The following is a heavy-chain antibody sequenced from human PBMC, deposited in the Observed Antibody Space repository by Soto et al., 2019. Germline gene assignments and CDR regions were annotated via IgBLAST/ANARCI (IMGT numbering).Heavy chain of an antibody. CDR3: AKIATAGDFDP. CDR2: INPNSGDT. D-gene: IGHD6-13*01. CDR1: GYTFTAYY. J-gene: IGHJ5*02. V-gene: IGHV1-2*02. Sequence: QVQLVQSGAEVKKPGASVKVSCKASGYTFTAYYMHWVRQAPGQGLEWMGWINPNSGDTNYAQKFQGRVTMTRDTSSSTAYMELSRLRSDDTARYYCAKIATAGDFDPWGQGTLVTVSS.